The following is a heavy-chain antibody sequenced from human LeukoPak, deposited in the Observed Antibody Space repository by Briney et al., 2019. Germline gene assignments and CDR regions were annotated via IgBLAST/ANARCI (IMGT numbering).Heavy chain of an antibody. D-gene: IGHD3-3*01. V-gene: IGHV3-30*02. CDR1: GFTFSNYD. CDR3: ASTYYDFWSGYYTGQRFTAVDY. Sequence: GGSLRLSCAASGFTFSNYDMHWVRQAPGKGLEWVSFIRFDGRIEYYAKSVKGRFTISRVNSMNTLFLQMNSLGPEDTAVYYCASTYYDFWSGYYTGQRFTAVDYWGQGTLVTVSS. CDR2: IRFDGRIE. J-gene: IGHJ4*02.